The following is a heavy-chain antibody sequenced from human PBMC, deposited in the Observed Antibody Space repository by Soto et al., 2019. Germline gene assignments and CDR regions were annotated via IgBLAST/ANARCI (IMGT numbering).Heavy chain of an antibody. J-gene: IGHJ6*02. CDR1: GFTFSSYS. CDR3: ARDHSSGGYYYYGMDV. CDR2: ISSSSSYI. D-gene: IGHD3-22*01. Sequence: GGSLRLSCAASGFTFSSYSMNWVRQAPGKGLEWVSSISSSSSYIYYADSVKGRFTISRDNAKNSLYLQMNSLRAEDTAVYYCARDHSSGGYYYYGMDVWGQGTTVTVSS. V-gene: IGHV3-21*01.